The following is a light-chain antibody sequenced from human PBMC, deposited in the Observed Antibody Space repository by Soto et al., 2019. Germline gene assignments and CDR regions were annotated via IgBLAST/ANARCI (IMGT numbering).Light chain of an antibody. CDR2: EVS. V-gene: IGLV2-14*01. Sequence: QSALTQPASVSGSPGQSITISCTGTSSDVGGYNSVSWYQHHPGKAPKLMIYEVSNRPSGVSNRFSGSKSGNTASLTISGLQAEDDADYYCAAWDDSLSGVVFGGGTKLTVL. CDR1: SSDVGGYNS. J-gene: IGLJ2*01. CDR3: AAWDDSLSGVV.